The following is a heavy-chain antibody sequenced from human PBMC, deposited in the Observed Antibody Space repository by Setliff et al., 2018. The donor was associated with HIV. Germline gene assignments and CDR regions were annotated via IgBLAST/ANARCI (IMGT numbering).Heavy chain of an antibody. Sequence: HPGGSLRLSCAASGFIFEDYAMHWVRQVPGKGLEWVALISWDGATTNYADSVKGRFTISRDSSKNSLYLQMNSLRTEDTALYYCAKEGGSERMPFFYYYMDVWGKGTTVTVS. V-gene: IGHV3-43*01. D-gene: IGHD3-10*01. CDR1: GFIFEDYA. J-gene: IGHJ6*03. CDR3: AKEGGSERMPFFYYYMDV. CDR2: ISWDGATT.